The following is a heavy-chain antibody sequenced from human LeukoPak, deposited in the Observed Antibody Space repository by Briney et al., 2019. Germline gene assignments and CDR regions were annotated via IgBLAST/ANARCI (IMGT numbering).Heavy chain of an antibody. CDR2: ISGSGGST. CDR3: AKDVVVGNHYGSGSYFDY. Sequence: GRSLRLSCAASGFTFSSYGMHWVRQAPGKGLEWVSAISGSGGSTYYADSVKGRFTISRDNSKNTLYLQMNSLRAEDTAVYYCAKDVVVGNHYGSGSYFDYWGQGTLVTVSS. V-gene: IGHV3-23*01. D-gene: IGHD3-10*01. CDR1: GFTFSSYG. J-gene: IGHJ4*02.